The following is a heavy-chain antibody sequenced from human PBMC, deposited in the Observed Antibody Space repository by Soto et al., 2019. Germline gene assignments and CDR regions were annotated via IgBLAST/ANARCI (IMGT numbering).Heavy chain of an antibody. CDR1: GGSISSGGYS. J-gene: IGHJ5*02. Sequence: QLQLQESGSGLVKPSQTLSLTCAVSGGSISSGGYSWSWIRQPPGKGLEWIGYIYHSGSTYYNPSLKSRVTISVDRSKNQFSLKLSSVTAADTAVYYCARVRNHCSGGSCYPTRFDPWGQGTLVTVSS. D-gene: IGHD2-15*01. CDR2: IYHSGST. V-gene: IGHV4-30-2*01. CDR3: ARVRNHCSGGSCYPTRFDP.